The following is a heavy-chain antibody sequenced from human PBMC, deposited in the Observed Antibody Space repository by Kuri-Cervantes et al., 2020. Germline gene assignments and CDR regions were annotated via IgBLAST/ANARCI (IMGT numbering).Heavy chain of an antibody. Sequence: GGSLRLSCAASGFTFRNYAMNWVRQAPGKGLEWVASIKGDGSEEHYVDSVKGRFTISRDNAKNSLYLQMNSLRAEDTAVYYCAREVGGGWYFGYYYGMDVWGQGTTVTVSS. D-gene: IGHD6-19*01. CDR3: AREVGGGWYFGYYYGMDV. CDR2: IKGDGSEE. V-gene: IGHV3-7*01. CDR1: GFTFRNYA. J-gene: IGHJ6*02.